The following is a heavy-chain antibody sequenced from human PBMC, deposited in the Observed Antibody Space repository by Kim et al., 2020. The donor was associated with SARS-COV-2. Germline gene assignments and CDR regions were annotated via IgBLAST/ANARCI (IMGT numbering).Heavy chain of an antibody. CDR2: IYYSGST. Sequence: SETLSLTCTVSGGSISSGGYYWSWIRQHPGKGLEWIGYIYYSGSTYYNPSLKSRVTISVDTSKNQFSLKLSSVTAADTAVCYCARDYGSGSFDYWGQGTLVTVSS. V-gene: IGHV4-31*03. D-gene: IGHD3-10*01. CDR1: GGSISSGGYY. J-gene: IGHJ4*02. CDR3: ARDYGSGSFDY.